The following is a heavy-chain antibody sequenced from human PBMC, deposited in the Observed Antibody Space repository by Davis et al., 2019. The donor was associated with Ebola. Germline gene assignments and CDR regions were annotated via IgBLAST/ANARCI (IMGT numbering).Heavy chain of an antibody. CDR2: ISSNGGST. D-gene: IGHD5-24*01. CDR3: ARGDGYNYWVS. Sequence: GGSLRLSCAASGFTFSSYAMHWVRQAPGKGLEYVSAISSNGGSTYYANSVKGRFTISRDNSKNTLYLQMNSLRAEDTAVYYCARGDGYNYWVSWGQGTLVTVSS. CDR1: GFTFSSYA. J-gene: IGHJ5*02. V-gene: IGHV3-64*01.